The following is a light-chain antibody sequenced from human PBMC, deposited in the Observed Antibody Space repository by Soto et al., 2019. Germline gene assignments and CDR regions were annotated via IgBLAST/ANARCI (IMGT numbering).Light chain of an antibody. Sequence: EIVLTQSPGTLSVSPGERATLSCRASQSVSTNFAWYQQKSGQSPRILIYDVSTRDTGVPARFSGTGSETDFTLTISGLQSEDSAVYFCQQYNNWPFSFGQGTRLEIK. CDR2: DVS. CDR1: QSVSTN. V-gene: IGKV3-15*01. CDR3: QQYNNWPFS. J-gene: IGKJ5*01.